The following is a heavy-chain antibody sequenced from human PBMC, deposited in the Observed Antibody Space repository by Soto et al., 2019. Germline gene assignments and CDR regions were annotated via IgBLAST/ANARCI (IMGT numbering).Heavy chain of an antibody. CDR2: ISTDASST. J-gene: IGHJ1*01. CDR1: GFTFSSYW. CDR3: ARLPNKSPQN. Sequence: EVQLVESGGGLVQPGGSLRLSCAASGFTFSSYWMHWVRQAPGKGLAWVSSISTDASSTSYADPVKGRFTISRDNAKNTLYLQMNSVRAEDTAVYYCARLPNKSPQNWGQGTLVIVSP. V-gene: IGHV3-74*01.